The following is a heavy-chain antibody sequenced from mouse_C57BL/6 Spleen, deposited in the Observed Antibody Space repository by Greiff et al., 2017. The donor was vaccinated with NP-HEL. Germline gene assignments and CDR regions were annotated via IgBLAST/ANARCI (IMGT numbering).Heavy chain of an antibody. Sequence: VQLQQSGPELVKPGASVKIPCKASGYTFTDYHMDWVKQSHGKSLEWIGDINPNNGGTIYNQKFKGKATLTVDKSSSTAYMELRSLTSEDTAVYYCARGISYDCGWYFDVWGTGTTVTVSS. J-gene: IGHJ1*03. CDR1: GYTFTDYH. CDR3: ARGISYDCGWYFDV. CDR2: INPNNGGT. V-gene: IGHV1-18*01. D-gene: IGHD2-4*01.